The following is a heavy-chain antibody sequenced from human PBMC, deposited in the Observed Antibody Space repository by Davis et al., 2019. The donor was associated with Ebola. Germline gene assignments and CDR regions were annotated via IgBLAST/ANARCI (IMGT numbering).Heavy chain of an antibody. Sequence: PGGSLRLSCAASGFTFTNYWMHWVRQAPGKGLEWVAVISFDGSSKYYADSLKGRFTISRDNSKNTLYLQMNSLRAEDTAVYHCAKDVGVFVVVPAATYPDYWGQGTLVTVSS. D-gene: IGHD2-2*01. J-gene: IGHJ4*02. CDR2: ISFDGSSK. CDR3: AKDVGVFVVVPAATYPDY. V-gene: IGHV3-30*18. CDR1: GFTFTNYW.